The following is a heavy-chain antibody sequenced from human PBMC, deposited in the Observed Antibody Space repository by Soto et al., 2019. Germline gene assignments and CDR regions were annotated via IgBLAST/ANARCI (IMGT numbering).Heavy chain of an antibody. Sequence: DSVKVSCKVSGYTLTELSMHWVRQAPGKGLEWMGGFDPEDGETIYAQKFQGRVTMTEDTSTTTAYMELRSLRSDDTAVYYCARVVPGDETWFGSWGQGTLVTVSA. CDR2: FDPEDGET. CDR3: ARVVPGDETWFGS. J-gene: IGHJ5*01. D-gene: IGHD2-2*01. CDR1: GYTLTELS. V-gene: IGHV1-24*01.